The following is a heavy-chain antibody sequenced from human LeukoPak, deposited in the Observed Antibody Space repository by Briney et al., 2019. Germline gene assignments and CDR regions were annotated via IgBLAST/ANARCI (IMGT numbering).Heavy chain of an antibody. D-gene: IGHD3-16*01. J-gene: IGHJ4*02. CDR3: ASSSSGGGEFDY. CDR2: MNSNSGNT. Sequence: ASVKVSCKASGYTFTSYDINWVRQATGQGLEWMGWMNSNSGNTGYAQKFQGRVTMTRNTSISTAYMELSSLRSEDTAVYYCASSSSGGGEFDYWGQGTLVTVSS. V-gene: IGHV1-8*01. CDR1: GYTFTSYD.